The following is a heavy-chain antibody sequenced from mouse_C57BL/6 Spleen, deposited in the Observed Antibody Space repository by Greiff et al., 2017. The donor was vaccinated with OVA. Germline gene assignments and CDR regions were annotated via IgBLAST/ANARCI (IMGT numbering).Heavy chain of an antibody. J-gene: IGHJ2*01. D-gene: IGHD2-4*01. CDR3: ARRDYYDSYCDY. Sequence: QVQLQQPGTELVKPGASVKMSCKASGYTFTSYWMHWVKQRPGQGLEWIGNINPSNGGTNYNEKFKIKATLTVDKSSSKAYMQLSSLTSEDSAVYYCARRDYYDSYCDYWGQGTTLTVSS. V-gene: IGHV1-53*01. CDR2: INPSNGGT. CDR1: GYTFTSYW.